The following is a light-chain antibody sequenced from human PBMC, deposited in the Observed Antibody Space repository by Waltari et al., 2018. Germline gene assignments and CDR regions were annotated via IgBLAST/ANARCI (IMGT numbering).Light chain of an antibody. V-gene: IGLV8-61*01. Sequence: QPVVTQEPSFSVSPGGTVTPTCGLTSGSVYSSYSPSWYQQTPGQAPRPLIYSTNTRSSGVPDRFSGSILGNKAALTITGAQADDESDYYCVLYMGGGILFGGGTKLTVL. CDR2: STN. CDR3: VLYMGGGIL. J-gene: IGLJ3*02. CDR1: SGSVYSSYS.